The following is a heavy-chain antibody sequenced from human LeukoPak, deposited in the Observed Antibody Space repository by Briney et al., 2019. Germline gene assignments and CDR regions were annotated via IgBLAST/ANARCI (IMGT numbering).Heavy chain of an antibody. CDR2: MNPINGNT. J-gene: IGHJ5*02. V-gene: IGHV1-8*01. CDR3: VRDGEGVAISVNYWFDP. D-gene: IGHD3-10*01. Sequence: ASVKVPCKDSGLTFTNYAINWVRQATGPGLEWMGWMNPINGNTGYAQKFQGRVTMTRDTSISTAYMELRSLTSEDTAVYYCVRDGEGVAISVNYWFDPWGQGTLVTVSS. CDR1: GLTFTNYA.